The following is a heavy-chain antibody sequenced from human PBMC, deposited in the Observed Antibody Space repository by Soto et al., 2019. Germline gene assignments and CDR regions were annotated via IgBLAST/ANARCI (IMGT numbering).Heavy chain of an antibody. J-gene: IGHJ6*02. CDR2: IYYTGSA. Sequence: PSETLSRTCAVSGGSISSGVYSWIWIRQPPGKGLEWIGYIYYTGSAYYNPSLKSRVAISVDRSKNQFSLKLTSVTAADTAVYYCARVLLNYSDTREDGLDVWGQGTTVTVSS. V-gene: IGHV4-30-2*01. CDR1: GGSISSGVYS. D-gene: IGHD3-22*01. CDR3: ARVLLNYSDTREDGLDV.